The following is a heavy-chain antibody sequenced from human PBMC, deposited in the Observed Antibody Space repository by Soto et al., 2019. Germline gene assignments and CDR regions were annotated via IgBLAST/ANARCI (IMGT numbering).Heavy chain of an antibody. CDR2: ISYDGSNK. V-gene: IGHV3-30*18. CDR1: GLTFSSYG. CDR3: AKDRIAAAGTLDY. D-gene: IGHD6-13*01. J-gene: IGHJ4*02. Sequence: PGGSLRLSCAASGLTFSSYGMHWVRQAPGKGLEWVAVISYDGSNKYYADSVKGRFTISRDNSKSTLYLQMNSLRAEDTAVYYCAKDRIAAAGTLDYWGQGTLVTVSS.